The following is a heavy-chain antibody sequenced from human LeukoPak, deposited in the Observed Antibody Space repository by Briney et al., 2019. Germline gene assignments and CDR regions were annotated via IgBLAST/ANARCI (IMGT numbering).Heavy chain of an antibody. CDR3: ASDQWPYGSGSYAT. CDR2: IYYSGST. CDR1: GGSISSSDYY. D-gene: IGHD3-10*01. J-gene: IGHJ5*02. Sequence: SETLSLTCSVSGGSISSSDYYWGWIRQPPGKGLEWIASIYYSGSTYYNPSLESRVTIAMDMSRNQVSLRLSTVTAADTAEYYGASDQWPYGSGSYATWGQGTLVIVSS. V-gene: IGHV4-39*07.